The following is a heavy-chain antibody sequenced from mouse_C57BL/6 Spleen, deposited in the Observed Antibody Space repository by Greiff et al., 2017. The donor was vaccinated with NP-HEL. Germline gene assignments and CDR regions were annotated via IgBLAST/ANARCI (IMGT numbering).Heavy chain of an antibody. CDR3: ARAGNYVLYAMDY. CDR1: GYTFTSYW. J-gene: IGHJ4*01. Sequence: VQLQQSGAELVKPGASVKMSCKASGYTFTSYWITWVKQRPGQGLEWIGDIYPGSGSTNYNEKFKSKATLTVDTSSSTAYMQLSSLTSADSAVYYCARAGNYVLYAMDYWGQGTSVTVSS. D-gene: IGHD2-1*01. CDR2: IYPGSGST. V-gene: IGHV1-55*01.